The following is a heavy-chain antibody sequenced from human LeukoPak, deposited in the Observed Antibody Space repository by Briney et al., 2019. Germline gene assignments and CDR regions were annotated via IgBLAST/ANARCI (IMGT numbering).Heavy chain of an antibody. V-gene: IGHV1-2*02. D-gene: IGHD2-2*01. Sequence: GSLKVSCKASGYTFTGYYMHWVRQAPGQGLEWMGWINPNSGGTNYAQTFQGRVTMTRDTSISTACMELSRLRSDDTAVYYCARDRVVVPAAMSGYYGMYVWGQGTTVTVSS. CDR2: INPNSGGT. CDR1: GYTFTGYY. CDR3: ARDRVVVPAAMSGYYGMYV. J-gene: IGHJ6*02.